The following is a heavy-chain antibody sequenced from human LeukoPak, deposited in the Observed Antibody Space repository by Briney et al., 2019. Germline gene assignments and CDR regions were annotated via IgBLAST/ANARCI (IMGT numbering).Heavy chain of an antibody. CDR2: IHHSAGT. V-gene: IGHV4-34*01. Sequence: PSETLSLTCAVYGGSFTDYYWSWIRQAPGKGLEWIGRIHHSAGTSYNPSLKSRVTISADTSKKQLSLKLTSVTAADTAVFYCARGPVRDDGLTGDSYYYGSTSGAKGPRSPSP. D-gene: IGHD3-9*01. CDR3: ARGPVRDDGLTGDSYYYGSTS. J-gene: IGHJ6*02. CDR1: GGSFTDYY.